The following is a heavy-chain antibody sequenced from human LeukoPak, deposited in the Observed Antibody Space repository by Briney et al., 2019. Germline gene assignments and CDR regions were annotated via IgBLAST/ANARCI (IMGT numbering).Heavy chain of an antibody. Sequence: GGSLRLSCAASGFTFSSYAMSWVRQAPGKGLEWVSAISGSGGSTYYADSVKGRFTISRDNSKNTLYLQMNSLRAEDTAVYYCARDGYSGYDLYNWFDPWGQGTLVTVSS. V-gene: IGHV3-23*01. D-gene: IGHD5-12*01. CDR1: GFTFSSYA. CDR3: ARDGYSGYDLYNWFDP. CDR2: ISGSGGST. J-gene: IGHJ5*02.